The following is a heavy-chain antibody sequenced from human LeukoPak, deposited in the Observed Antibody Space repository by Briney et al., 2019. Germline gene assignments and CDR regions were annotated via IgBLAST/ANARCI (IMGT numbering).Heavy chain of an antibody. J-gene: IGHJ4*02. V-gene: IGHV3-30*18. Sequence: PGRSLRLSCAASGFTFSSYGMHWVRQAPGKGLEWVAVISYDGSNKYYADSVKGRFTISRDNSKNTLYLQMNNLRAEDTAVYYCAKGPATGLSTNFDDWGQGTLVTVSS. CDR2: ISYDGSNK. CDR3: AKGPATGLSTNFDD. CDR1: GFTFSSYG. D-gene: IGHD2-8*01.